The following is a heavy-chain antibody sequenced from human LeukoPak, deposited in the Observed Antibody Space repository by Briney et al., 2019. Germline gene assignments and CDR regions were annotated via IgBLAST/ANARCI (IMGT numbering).Heavy chain of an antibody. Sequence: VSVKVSCKASGYTFTSYGISWVRQAPGQGLEWMGWISAYNGNTNYAQKLQGRVTMTTDTSTSTAYMELRSLRSDDTAVYYCARDHQDSSGYSPFDYWGQGTLVTVSS. CDR2: ISAYNGNT. CDR3: ARDHQDSSGYSPFDY. J-gene: IGHJ4*02. D-gene: IGHD3-22*01. V-gene: IGHV1-18*01. CDR1: GYTFTSYG.